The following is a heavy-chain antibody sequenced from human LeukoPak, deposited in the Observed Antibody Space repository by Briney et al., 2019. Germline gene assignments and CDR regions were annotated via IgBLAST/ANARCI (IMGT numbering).Heavy chain of an antibody. CDR2: ISYDGSNK. CDR1: GFTFSSYG. J-gene: IGHJ6*02. Sequence: GGSLRLSCAASGFTFSSYGMHWVRQAPGKGLEWVAVISYDGSNKYYADSVKGRFTISRDNSKNTLYLQMNSLRAEDTAVYYCARERYNWNYGALDVWGQGTTVTVSS. D-gene: IGHD1-7*01. V-gene: IGHV3-30*03. CDR3: ARERYNWNYGALDV.